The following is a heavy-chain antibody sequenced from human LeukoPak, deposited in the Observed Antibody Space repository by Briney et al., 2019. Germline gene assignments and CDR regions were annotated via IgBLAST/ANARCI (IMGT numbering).Heavy chain of an antibody. V-gene: IGHV3-21*01. D-gene: IGHD3-3*01. CDR1: GFTFSSYS. CDR3: ARDYDFWSGYSYNWFDP. J-gene: IGHJ5*02. CDR2: ISSSSCYI. Sequence: PGGSLRLSCAASGFTFSSYSMNWVRQAPGKGPEWVSSISSSSCYIYYADSVKGRFTIPRDNAKNSLYLQMNSLRAEDTAVYYCARDYDFWSGYSYNWFDPWGQGTLVTVSS.